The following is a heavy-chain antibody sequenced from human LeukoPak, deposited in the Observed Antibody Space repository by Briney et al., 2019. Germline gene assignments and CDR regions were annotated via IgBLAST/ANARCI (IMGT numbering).Heavy chain of an antibody. CDR2: IYHSGST. CDR1: GGSISSSNW. Sequence: SGTLSLTCAVSGGSISSSNWWSWVRQPPGKGLEWIGEIYHSGSTNYNPSLKSRVTISVDKSKNQFSLKLSSVTAADTAVYYCVRQEQWLDGGPDAFDIWGQGTMVTVSS. V-gene: IGHV4-4*02. J-gene: IGHJ3*02. D-gene: IGHD6-19*01. CDR3: VRQEQWLDGGPDAFDI.